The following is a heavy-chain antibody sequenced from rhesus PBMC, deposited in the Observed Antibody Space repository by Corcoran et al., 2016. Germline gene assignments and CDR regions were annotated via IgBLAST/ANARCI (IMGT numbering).Heavy chain of an antibody. CDR3: TSGYSGSWNSLP. Sequence: DVQLVESGGGLVKPGGSLRLSCVASGFTFSSYEMHWVRQAPGKVLEWVSVISESGGTIYYADSVKCRFSISRNNAKNSLFLQMNSLRAEDTAVYYCTSGYSGSWNSLPWGQGVLVTVSS. CDR2: ISESGGTI. V-gene: IGHV3-100*02. J-gene: IGHJ4*01. D-gene: IGHD6-25*01. CDR1: GFTFSSYE.